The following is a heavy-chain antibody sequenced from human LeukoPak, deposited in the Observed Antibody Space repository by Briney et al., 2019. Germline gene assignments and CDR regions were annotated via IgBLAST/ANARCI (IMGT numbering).Heavy chain of an antibody. D-gene: IGHD6-13*01. CDR3: AKKLSSSWSRAAFDI. CDR2: ISGSGGST. J-gene: IGHJ3*02. Sequence: GGSLRLSCAASGFTFSSYGMSWVRQAPGKGLEWVSAISGSGGSTYYADSVKGRFTISRDNSKNTLYLQMNSLRAEDTAVYYCAKKLSSSWSRAAFDIWGQGTMVTVSS. V-gene: IGHV3-23*01. CDR1: GFTFSSYG.